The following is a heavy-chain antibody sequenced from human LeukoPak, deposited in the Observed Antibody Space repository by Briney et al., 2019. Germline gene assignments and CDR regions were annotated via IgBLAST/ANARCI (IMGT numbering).Heavy chain of an antibody. CDR3: ARDSSSWSLDY. CDR1: GFTFSSYE. CDR2: ISSSGSTI. Sequence: GGSLRLSCAASGFTFSSYEMNWVRQAPGKGLQLVSYISSSGSTIYYADSVKARFTISRDNAKNSLYLQMNSLRAEDTAVYYCARDSSSWSLDYWGQGTLVTVSS. V-gene: IGHV3-48*03. J-gene: IGHJ4*02. D-gene: IGHD6-13*01.